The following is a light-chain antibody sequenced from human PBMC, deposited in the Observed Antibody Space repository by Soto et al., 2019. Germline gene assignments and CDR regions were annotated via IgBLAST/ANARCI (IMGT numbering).Light chain of an antibody. CDR1: QSVSSN. CDR3: QQYNNWPRGYT. Sequence: EIVMTQSPATLSVSPGERATLSCRANQSVSSNLAWYQQKPGQAPRLLFNGASTRATGIPVRFSASGSGTEFTLTISSLQSEDFAVYYCQQYNNWPRGYTFGQGTKLEIK. CDR2: GAS. V-gene: IGKV3-15*01. J-gene: IGKJ2*01.